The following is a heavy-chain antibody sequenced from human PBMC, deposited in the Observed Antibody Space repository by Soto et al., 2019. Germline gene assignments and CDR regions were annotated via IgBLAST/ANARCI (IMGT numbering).Heavy chain of an antibody. J-gene: IGHJ4*02. V-gene: IGHV2-5*02. CDR3: AHIVVACLRYYFGY. CDR2: IYWDDDK. CDR1: GFSLSSTRMA. D-gene: IGHD5-12*01. Sequence: QITLKESGPTLVKPTQTLTLTCTFSGFSLSSTRMAVGWIRQPPGKALEWLALIYWDDDKRYSPFLKSRITITKDTTKNQVGLTMSNMDPVDTARYYCAHIVVACLRYYFGYWCQGTLVTVSS.